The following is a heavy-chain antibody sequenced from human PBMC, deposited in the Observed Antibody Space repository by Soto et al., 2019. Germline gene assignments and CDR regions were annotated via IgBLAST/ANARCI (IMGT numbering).Heavy chain of an antibody. CDR1: GFTFSSYA. CDR2: ISGSGGST. CDR3: AKGPGYCSGGSCYTYYGMDV. V-gene: IGHV3-23*01. D-gene: IGHD2-15*01. J-gene: IGHJ6*02. Sequence: GGSLRLFYAASGFTFSSYAMSWVRQAPGKGLEWVSAISGSGGSTYYADSVKGRFTISRDNSKNTLYLQMNSLRAEDTAVYYCAKGPGYCSGGSCYTYYGMDVWGQGTTVTVSS.